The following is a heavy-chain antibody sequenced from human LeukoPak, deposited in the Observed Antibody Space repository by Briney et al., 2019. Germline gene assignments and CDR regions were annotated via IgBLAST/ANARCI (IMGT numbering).Heavy chain of an antibody. Sequence: GASVKVSCKASGYTFTGYYMHWVRQAPGQGLEWMGWINPNSGGTNYAQKFQGWVTMTRDTSISTAYMELSRLRSDDTAVYYCARAYCSGGSCYSRWFDPWGQGTLVTVSS. CDR2: INPNSGGT. J-gene: IGHJ5*02. CDR3: ARAYCSGGSCYSRWFDP. D-gene: IGHD2-15*01. CDR1: GYTFTGYY. V-gene: IGHV1-2*04.